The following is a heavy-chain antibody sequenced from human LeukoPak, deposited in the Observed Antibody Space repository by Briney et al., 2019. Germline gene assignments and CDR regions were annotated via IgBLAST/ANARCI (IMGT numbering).Heavy chain of an antibody. Sequence: SETLSLTCTVSGGSISSYYWSWIRQPAGKGLEGIGRIYTSGSTNYNPSLKSRVTMSVDTSKNQFSLKLSSVTAADTAVYYCARDGGYSSSWYGSYFDYWGQGTLVTVSS. CDR1: GGSISSYY. CDR3: ARDGGYSSSWYGSYFDY. J-gene: IGHJ4*02. V-gene: IGHV4-4*07. D-gene: IGHD6-13*01. CDR2: IYTSGST.